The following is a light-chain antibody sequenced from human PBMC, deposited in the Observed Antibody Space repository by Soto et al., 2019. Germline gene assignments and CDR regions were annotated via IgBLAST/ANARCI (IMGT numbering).Light chain of an antibody. Sequence: EIVLTQSPGTLSLSPGERATLSCRASQSVSSSSLAWYQQKPGQAPRLLIYGASSRATGIPDRFSGSGSVTDFTLTISFLEPDDFAVFFCQQYGSSLPITFGQGTRLEI. V-gene: IGKV3-20*01. J-gene: IGKJ5*01. CDR3: QQYGSSLPIT. CDR2: GAS. CDR1: QSVSSSS.